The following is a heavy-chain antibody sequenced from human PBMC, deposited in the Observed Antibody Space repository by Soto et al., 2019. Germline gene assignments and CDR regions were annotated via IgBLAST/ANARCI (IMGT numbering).Heavy chain of an antibody. Sequence: QVQLVQSGAEVKKPGSSVKVSCKASGGTFSSYAISWVRQAPGQGLEWMGGIIPIFGTANYAQKFQGRVTITADESTSTAYMELSSLRSEDTAVYYCARATYYYDSSGYPYFDYWGQGTLVTVSS. CDR2: IIPIFGTA. V-gene: IGHV1-69*12. CDR3: ARATYYYDSSGYPYFDY. J-gene: IGHJ4*02. D-gene: IGHD3-22*01. CDR1: GGTFSSYA.